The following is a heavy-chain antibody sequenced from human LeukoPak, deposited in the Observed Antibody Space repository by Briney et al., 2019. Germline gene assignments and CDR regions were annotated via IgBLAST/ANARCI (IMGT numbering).Heavy chain of an antibody. J-gene: IGHJ6*02. Sequence: GGSLRLSCAASGFTFSSYAMSWVRQAPGKGLEWVSAISGSGGSTYYADSVKGRFTISRDNSKNTLYLQMNSPRAEDTAVYYCAKASLYGSGAYYYYGMDVWGQGTTVTVSS. V-gene: IGHV3-23*01. CDR2: ISGSGGST. CDR3: AKASLYGSGAYYYYGMDV. D-gene: IGHD3-10*01. CDR1: GFTFSSYA.